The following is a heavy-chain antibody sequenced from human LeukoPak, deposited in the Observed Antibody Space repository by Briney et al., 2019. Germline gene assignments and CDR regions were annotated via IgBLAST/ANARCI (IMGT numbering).Heavy chain of an antibody. CDR2: IKQDRSGK. V-gene: IGHV3-7*01. J-gene: IGHJ4*02. CDR1: GFTFSNYW. Sequence: GGSLRLSCAASGFTFSNYWMSWVRQAPPKGLELVANIKQDRSGKYYVDSVKGRFTISRDNAKNSLYLRMNSLSAEDTAVYYCARDYRYLDWLFYFDYWGEGTLVTVSS. CDR3: ARDYRYLDWLFYFDY. D-gene: IGHD3-9*01.